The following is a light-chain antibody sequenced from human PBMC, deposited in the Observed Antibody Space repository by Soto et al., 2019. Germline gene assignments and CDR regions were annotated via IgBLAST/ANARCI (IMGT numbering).Light chain of an antibody. Sequence: QSALTQPPSASGSPGQSVTISCTGTSSDVGGYNYVSWYQQHPGQAPKLMIYEVSKRPSGVPDRFSGSKSGNTASLTVSGRQAENEADYYCSSYAGSNNWNFGTGPKVTVL. V-gene: IGLV2-8*01. CDR1: SSDVGGYNY. CDR3: SSYAGSNNWN. CDR2: EVS. J-gene: IGLJ1*01.